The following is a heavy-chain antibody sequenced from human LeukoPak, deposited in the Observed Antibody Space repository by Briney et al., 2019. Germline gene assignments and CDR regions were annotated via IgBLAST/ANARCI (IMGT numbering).Heavy chain of an antibody. Sequence: GASVKVSCKASGYTFTGYYMHWVRQAPGQGLEWMGWINPNSGGTNYAQKFQGRVTMTRDTSISTVYMELSRLRSDDTAVYYCAKEAHGSGTYYSDYWGQGTLVTVSS. CDR1: GYTFTGYY. J-gene: IGHJ4*02. CDR3: AKEAHGSGTYYSDY. V-gene: IGHV1-2*02. CDR2: INPNSGGT. D-gene: IGHD3-10*01.